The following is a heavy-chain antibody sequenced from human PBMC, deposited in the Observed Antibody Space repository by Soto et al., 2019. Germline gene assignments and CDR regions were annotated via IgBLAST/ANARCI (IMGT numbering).Heavy chain of an antibody. J-gene: IGHJ3*02. CDR3: ARGYVEDAFDI. Sequence: EVQLVESGGGLVQPGGSLRLSCAASGFTFSSYEMNWVRQAPGKGLEWVSYISSSGSTIYYADSVKGRFTISRDNAKNSLYLQMNSLRAEDTAVYYCARGYVEDAFDIWGQGTMVTVSS. V-gene: IGHV3-48*03. CDR1: GFTFSSYE. D-gene: IGHD3-16*01. CDR2: ISSSGSTI.